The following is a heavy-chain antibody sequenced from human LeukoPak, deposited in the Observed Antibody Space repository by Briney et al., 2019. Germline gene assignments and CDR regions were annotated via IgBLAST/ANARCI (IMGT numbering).Heavy chain of an antibody. CDR2: ISSSGSTI. D-gene: IGHD2-2*01. V-gene: IGHV3-11*04. J-gene: IGHJ5*02. Sequence: GGSLRLSCAASGFTFSDYYMSWIRQAPGKGLEWVSYISSSGSTIYYADSVKGRFTISRDNAKNSLYLQMNSLRAEDTAVYHCARERGPRYCSTTSCSGNNWFDPWGQGTLVTVSS. CDR3: ARERGPRYCSTTSCSGNNWFDP. CDR1: GFTFSDYY.